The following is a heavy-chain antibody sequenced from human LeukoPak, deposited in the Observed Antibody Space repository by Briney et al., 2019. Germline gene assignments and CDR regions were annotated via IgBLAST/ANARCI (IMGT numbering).Heavy chain of an antibody. J-gene: IGHJ4*02. D-gene: IGHD4-17*01. CDR2: INSDGSST. V-gene: IGHV3-74*01. CDR1: GFTFSSYW. CDR3: ATLTTVTTEVAN. Sequence: GGSLTLSCAASGFTFSSYWMHWVRQPPGKGLVWVARINSDGSSTSYADSVKGRFTISRDNAKNTLYLQMNRLRAEDTAVYYSATLTTVTTEVANWGQGPLVTVSS.